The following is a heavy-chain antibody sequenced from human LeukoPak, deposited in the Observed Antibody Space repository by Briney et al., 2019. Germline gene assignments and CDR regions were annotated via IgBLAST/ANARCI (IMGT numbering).Heavy chain of an antibody. J-gene: IGHJ4*02. CDR3: ARDLGPEYSGYDRLFDY. V-gene: IGHV3-33*01. CDR1: GFTFSSYG. Sequence: SGRSLRLSCAASGFTFSSYGMHWVRQAPGKGLEWVAVIWYGGSNKYYADSVKGRFTISRDNSKNTLYLQMNSLRAEDTAVYYCARDLGPEYSGYDRLFDYWGQGTLVTVSS. CDR2: IWYGGSNK. D-gene: IGHD5-12*01.